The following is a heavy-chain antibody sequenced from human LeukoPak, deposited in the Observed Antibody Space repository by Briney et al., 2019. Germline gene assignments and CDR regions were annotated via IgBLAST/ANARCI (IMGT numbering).Heavy chain of an antibody. V-gene: IGHV1-69*13. Sequence: VASVKVSCKASGGTFSSYAISWVRHAPGQGLEWMGGIIPIFGTANYAQKFQGRVTITADESTSTAYMELSSLRSEDTAVYYCARFVRPPPMRQTGGERAFDIWGQGTMVTVSS. CDR1: GGTFSSYA. CDR3: ARFVRPPPMRQTGGERAFDI. CDR2: IIPIFGTA. D-gene: IGHD3-16*01. J-gene: IGHJ3*02.